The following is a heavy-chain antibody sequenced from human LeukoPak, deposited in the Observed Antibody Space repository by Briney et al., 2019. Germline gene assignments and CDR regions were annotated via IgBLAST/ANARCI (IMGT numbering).Heavy chain of an antibody. CDR1: GFTFSDYY. CDR3: ARTYYYGSGGYYY. CDR2: ISSSGSTI. J-gene: IGHJ4*02. Sequence: PGGSLRLSRAASGFTFSDYYMSWIRQAPGKGLEWVSYISSSGSTIDYADSVKGRLTISRDNAKNSLYLQMNSLRAEDTAVYYCARTYYYGSGGYYYWGQGTLVTVSS. V-gene: IGHV3-11*04. D-gene: IGHD3-22*01.